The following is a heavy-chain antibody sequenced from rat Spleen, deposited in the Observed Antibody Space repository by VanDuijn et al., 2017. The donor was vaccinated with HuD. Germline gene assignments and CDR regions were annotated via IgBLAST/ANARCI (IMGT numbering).Heavy chain of an antibody. CDR2: ITTGGAIT. J-gene: IGHJ2*01. D-gene: IGHD4-1*01. CDR1: GFIFSNYY. CDR3: TRDNYGFDY. V-gene: IGHV5-25*01. Sequence: EVQLVESGGGLVQPGRSMSLSCATSGFIFSNYYMVWVRQAPTKGLEWVASITTGGAITSYRVSVKGRFTISRDTAKSTLYLQMNSLRSEDTATYYCTRDNYGFDYWGQGVMVTVSS.